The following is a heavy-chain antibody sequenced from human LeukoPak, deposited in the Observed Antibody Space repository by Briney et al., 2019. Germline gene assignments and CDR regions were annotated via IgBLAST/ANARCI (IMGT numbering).Heavy chain of an antibody. V-gene: IGHV1-2*02. CDR2: INPNSGGT. Sequence: ASVKVSCKASGYIFTGYYMHWVRQAPGQGLEWMGWINPNSGGTNSAQKFQGRVTMTRDTSISTAYMELSRLRSDDTAVYYCARGYSSSWYEAFDIWGQGTMVTVSS. J-gene: IGHJ3*02. CDR3: ARGYSSSWYEAFDI. CDR1: GYIFTGYY. D-gene: IGHD6-13*01.